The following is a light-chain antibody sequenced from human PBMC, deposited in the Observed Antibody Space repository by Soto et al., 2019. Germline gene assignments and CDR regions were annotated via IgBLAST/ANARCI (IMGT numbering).Light chain of an antibody. CDR3: QHYNIWPET. V-gene: IGKV3-15*01. CDR1: QSVSSSY. Sequence: TQSPFALSLSPGERDTLQCRVSQSVSSSYLARYQQGPGQAPRLFIYDASTRATGIPARFSGSGSGTEFTLAISSLQSEDFAVYYCQHYNIWPETFGQVTKL. J-gene: IGKJ1*01. CDR2: DAS.